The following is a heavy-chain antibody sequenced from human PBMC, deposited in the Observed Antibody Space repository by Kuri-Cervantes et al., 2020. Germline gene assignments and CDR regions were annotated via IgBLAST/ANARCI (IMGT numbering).Heavy chain of an antibody. CDR2: INPNSGGT. D-gene: IGHD3-22*01. Sequence: ASVKVSCKASGYTFTGYYMHWVRQAPGQGLEWMGWINPNSGGTNYAQKFQGRVTMTRDTSISTAYMELRSLRSDDTAVYYCARARWSSGYYYYPFEYWGQGTLVTVSS. J-gene: IGHJ4*02. V-gene: IGHV1-2*02. CDR3: ARARWSSGYYYYPFEY. CDR1: GYTFTGYY.